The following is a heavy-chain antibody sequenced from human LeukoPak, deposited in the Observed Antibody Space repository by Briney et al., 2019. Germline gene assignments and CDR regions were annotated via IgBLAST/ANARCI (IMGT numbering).Heavy chain of an antibody. CDR2: ISSSSSTI. V-gene: IGHV3-48*01. Sequence: GGSLRLSCAASGFTFSHAWMNWVRQAPGRGLEWVSYISSSSSTIYYADSVKGRFTISRDNSKNTLYLQMNSLRAEDTAVYYCAKDNAYYYADYWGQGTLVTVSS. CDR3: AKDNAYYYADY. CDR1: GFTFSHAW. J-gene: IGHJ4*02. D-gene: IGHD3-10*01.